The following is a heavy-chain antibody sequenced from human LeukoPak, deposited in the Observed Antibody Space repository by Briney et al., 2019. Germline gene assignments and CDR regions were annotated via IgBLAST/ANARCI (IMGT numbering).Heavy chain of an antibody. V-gene: IGHV3-48*04. CDR2: IGGWSDPI. CDR1: GFTFSSYG. J-gene: IGHJ4*02. CDR3: ARDPGFAVAR. Sequence: PGGSLRLSCRVSGFTFSSYGMNWVRRAPGKGLEWVAYIGGWSDPIDYADSVKGRFTVSRDNGDSTLYLEMNSLRVEDTGVYYCARDPGFAVARWGQGALVIVSS.